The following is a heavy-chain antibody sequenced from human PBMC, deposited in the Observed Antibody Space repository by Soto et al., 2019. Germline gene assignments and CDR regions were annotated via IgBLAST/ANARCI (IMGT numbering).Heavy chain of an antibody. CDR3: AGPERGTSGEYGMDV. D-gene: IGHD1-26*01. CDR2: IIPIFGTA. CDR1: VGTFSSYA. J-gene: IGHJ6*02. Sequence: QVQLVQSGAEVKKPGSSVKVSCKASVGTFSSYAISWVRQAPGQGLEWMGGIIPIFGTANYAQKFQGRVTITADEATSTGYMELSSLRSEDTAVYYCAGPERGTSGEYGMDVWGQGSTVTVSS. V-gene: IGHV1-69*12.